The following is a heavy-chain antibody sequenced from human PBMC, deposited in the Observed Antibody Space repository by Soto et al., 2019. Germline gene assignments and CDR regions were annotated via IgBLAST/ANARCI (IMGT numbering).Heavy chain of an antibody. Sequence: VASVKVSCKPSGYTFTSYDINWVRQATGQGLEWMGWMNPNSGNTGYAQKFQGRVTMTRNTSMSTAYMELSSLRSEDTAVYYCAREWNSGSFLGYYGMDVWGQGTTVTVSS. CDR3: AREWNSGSFLGYYGMDV. CDR2: MNPNSGNT. J-gene: IGHJ6*02. CDR1: GYTFTSYD. D-gene: IGHD1-26*01. V-gene: IGHV1-8*01.